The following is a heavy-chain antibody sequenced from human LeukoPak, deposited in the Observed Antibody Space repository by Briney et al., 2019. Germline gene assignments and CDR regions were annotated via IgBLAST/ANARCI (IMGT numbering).Heavy chain of an antibody. CDR2: IYSGGST. J-gene: IGHJ4*02. D-gene: IGHD4/OR15-4a*01. CDR3: ARQAGAYSHPYDY. Sequence: GGSLRLSCAASGVTVSSNSMSGVRQAPGKGLEWVSFIYSGGSTYYADSVKGRFTISRDNCKNTLYLQMNSLRADDTAVYYCARQAGAYSHPYDYWGQGTLVTVSS. V-gene: IGHV3-53*01. CDR1: GVTVSSNS.